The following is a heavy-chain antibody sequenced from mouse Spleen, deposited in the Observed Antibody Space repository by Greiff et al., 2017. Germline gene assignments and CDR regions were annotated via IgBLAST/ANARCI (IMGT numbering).Heavy chain of an antibody. Sequence: EVQLVESGGGLVKLGGSLKLSCAASGFTFSSYAMSWVRQTPEKRLEWVATISSGGGNTYYPDSVKGRFTISRDNAKNTLYLQMSSLKSEDTAMYYCARTRYDGAMDYWGQGTSVAVSS. CDR2: ISSGGGNT. CDR1: GFTFSSYA. CDR3: ARTRYDGAMDY. J-gene: IGHJ4*01. V-gene: IGHV5-9-3*01. D-gene: IGHD2-14*01.